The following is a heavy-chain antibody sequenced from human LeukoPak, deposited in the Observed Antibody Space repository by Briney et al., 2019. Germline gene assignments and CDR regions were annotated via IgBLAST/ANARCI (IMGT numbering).Heavy chain of an antibody. D-gene: IGHD1-26*01. V-gene: IGHV1-69*05. Sequence: SVKVSCKASGGTFSSYAISWVRQAPGQGLEWMGGIIPIFGTANYAQKFQGRVTITTDESTSTAYMELSSLRSEDTAVYYCAREARARWEHYYFDYWGQGTLVTVSS. J-gene: IGHJ4*02. CDR1: GGTFSSYA. CDR2: IIPIFGTA. CDR3: AREARARWEHYYFDY.